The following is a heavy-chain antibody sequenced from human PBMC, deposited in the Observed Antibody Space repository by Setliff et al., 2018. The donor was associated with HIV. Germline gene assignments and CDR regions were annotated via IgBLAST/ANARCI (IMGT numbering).Heavy chain of an antibody. CDR2: INTHSGYT. CDR1: GYTFNNYG. J-gene: IGHJ3*02. V-gene: IGHV1-18*01. Sequence: ASVKVSCKASGYTFNNYGISWVRQAPGQGLEWMGWINTHSGYTNYAQNVQGRVTVTMDTSTSTAYMELRSLKSDDTAVYYCGRDRASGSYFFGAFDIWGQGTMVTVSS. D-gene: IGHD1-26*01. CDR3: GRDRASGSYFFGAFDI.